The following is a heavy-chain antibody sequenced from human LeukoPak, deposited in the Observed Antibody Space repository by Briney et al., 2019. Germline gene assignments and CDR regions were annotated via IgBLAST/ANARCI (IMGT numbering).Heavy chain of an antibody. Sequence: PSETLSLTCTVSGGSISSGGYYWSWIRQHPGKGLEWIGYIYYSGSTYYNPSLKSRVTISVDRSKNQFSLKLSSVTAADTAVYYCARAYYYYGSGSPNWFDPWGQGTLVTVSS. D-gene: IGHD3-10*01. V-gene: IGHV4-31*03. J-gene: IGHJ5*02. CDR2: IYYSGST. CDR3: ARAYYYYGSGSPNWFDP. CDR1: GGSISSGGYY.